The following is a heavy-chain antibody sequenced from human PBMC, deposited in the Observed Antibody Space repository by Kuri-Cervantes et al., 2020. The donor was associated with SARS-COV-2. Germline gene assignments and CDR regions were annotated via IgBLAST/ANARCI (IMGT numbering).Heavy chain of an antibody. CDR1: GFTFSSYE. J-gene: IGHJ4*02. Sequence: GESLKISCAASGFTFSSYEMNWVRQAPGKGLEWVSYISSSGSTIHYADSVKGRFTISRDNAKNSLYLQINSLRAEDTAVYYCARVDPPLIDSSGLTGIDYWGQGTLVTVSS. V-gene: IGHV3-48*03. D-gene: IGHD6-19*01. CDR3: ARVDPPLIDSSGLTGIDY. CDR2: ISSSGSTI.